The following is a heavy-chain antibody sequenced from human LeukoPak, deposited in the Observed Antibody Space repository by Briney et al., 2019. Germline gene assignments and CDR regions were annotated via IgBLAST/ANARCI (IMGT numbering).Heavy chain of an antibody. J-gene: IGHJ4*02. CDR3: ARGRYYYDSSGYRLTLFDY. V-gene: IGHV4-39*01. CDR1: GGSIRSSYYY. CDR2: IYDSGST. D-gene: IGHD3-22*01. Sequence: SETLSLTCTVSGGSIRSSYYYWGWIRQPPGKGLEWIGSIYDSGSTYYNPSLKSRVTISVDTSKNQFSLKLNSVTAADTAVYYCARGRYYYDSSGYRLTLFDYWGQGTLVTVSS.